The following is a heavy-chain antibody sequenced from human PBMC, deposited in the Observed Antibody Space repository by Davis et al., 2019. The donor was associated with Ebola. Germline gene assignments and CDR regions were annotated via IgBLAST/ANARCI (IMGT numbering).Heavy chain of an antibody. J-gene: IGHJ6*02. CDR3: ARDLYLGSWNYYGMDV. D-gene: IGHD2-2*02. CDR2: LSAGGGST. Sequence: GESLKISCAASGFTFSSYAMSWVRQAPGKGLEWVSGLSAGGGSTYYADSVKGRFTISRDNSKNTLYLQMNSLRAEDTAVYYCARDLYLGSWNYYGMDVWGQGTTVTVSS. CDR1: GFTFSSYA. V-gene: IGHV3-23*01.